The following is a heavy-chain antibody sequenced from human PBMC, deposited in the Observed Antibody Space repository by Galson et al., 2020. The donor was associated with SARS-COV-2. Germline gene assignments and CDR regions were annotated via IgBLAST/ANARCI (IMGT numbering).Heavy chain of an antibody. J-gene: IGHJ3*02. Sequence: VSVKVSCKASGYTFMSHDISWVRQAPGQGLEWMGWIRTYNGNTKNAQKLQGRVTMTTDTSTTTAYLELRSLRSDDTAVYYCARVSYYDSSGYPDAFDIWGQGTMVTVSS. CDR3: ARVSYYDSSGYPDAFDI. CDR1: GYTFMSHD. V-gene: IGHV1-18*01. CDR2: IRTYNGNT. D-gene: IGHD3-22*01.